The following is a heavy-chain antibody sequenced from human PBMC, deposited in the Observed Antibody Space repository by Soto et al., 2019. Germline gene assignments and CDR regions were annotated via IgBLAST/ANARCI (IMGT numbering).Heavy chain of an antibody. D-gene: IGHD5-12*01. CDR2: IIPIFGTA. V-gene: IGHV1-69*12. CDR1: GGTFSSYA. Sequence: QVQLVQSGAEVKKPGSSVKVSCKASGGTFSSYAISWVRQAPGQGLEWMGGIIPIFGTANYAQKFQGRVTVTADGSTSTADMELSSLRSEDTAVYYCASSVAKYYYYGMDVWGQGTTVTVSS. J-gene: IGHJ6*02. CDR3: ASSVAKYYYYGMDV.